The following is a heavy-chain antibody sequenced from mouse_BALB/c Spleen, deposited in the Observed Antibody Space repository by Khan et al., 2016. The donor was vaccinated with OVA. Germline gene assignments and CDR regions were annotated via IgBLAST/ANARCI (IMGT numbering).Heavy chain of an antibody. Sequence: EVQLQQSGPELVKPGASMKISCKASGYSFTDYTMNWVKQSHGKNLEWIGLINPYNGFTSYNQKFKGKATLTVDKSSSTAYMELLSLTSEDSAVYYCARGNYYGSSSWFAYWGQGTLVTVSA. CDR3: ARGNYYGSSSWFAY. CDR2: INPYNGFT. D-gene: IGHD1-1*01. CDR1: GYSFTDYT. V-gene: IGHV1-18*01. J-gene: IGHJ3*01.